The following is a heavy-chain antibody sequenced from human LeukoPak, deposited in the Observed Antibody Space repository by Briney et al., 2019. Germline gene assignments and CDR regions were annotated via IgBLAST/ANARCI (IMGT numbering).Heavy chain of an antibody. CDR1: GGSISSYY. J-gene: IGHJ6*03. Sequence: SETLSLTCTVSGGSISSYYWSWIRQPAGKGLEWIGRIYTSGSTNYNPSLKSRVTMSVDTSKNQFSLKLSSVTAADTAVYYCAGVAYCSGGSCYLMDVWGKGTTVTVSS. CDR2: IYTSGST. V-gene: IGHV4-4*07. CDR3: AGVAYCSGGSCYLMDV. D-gene: IGHD2-15*01.